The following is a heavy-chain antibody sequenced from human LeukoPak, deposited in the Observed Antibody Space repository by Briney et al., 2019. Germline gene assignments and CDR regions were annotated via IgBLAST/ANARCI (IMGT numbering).Heavy chain of an antibody. CDR2: IGGSGSFI. V-gene: IGHV3-21*06. Sequence: GGSLRLSCAGSGFRFSTYSIRWVRQAPGKGLEWVSHIGGSGSFIYYADSVRGRFTISRDNAKNSVYLQMNSLRAEDTAVYYCAKDSEDGGLQHWGQGTLVTVSS. CDR1: GFRFSTYS. J-gene: IGHJ1*01. D-gene: IGHD1-14*01. CDR3: AKDSEDGGLQH.